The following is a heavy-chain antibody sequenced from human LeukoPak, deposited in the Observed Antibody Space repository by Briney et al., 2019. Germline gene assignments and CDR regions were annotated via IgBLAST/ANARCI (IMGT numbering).Heavy chain of an antibody. J-gene: IGHJ4*02. CDR3: ASSGEWEDHYFDY. Sequence: GGSLRLSCAASGFTFSSYSMNWVRQAPGKGLEWVSSISSSSSYIYYADSVKGRFTISRDNAKNSLYLQMNSLRAEDTAVYYCASSGEWEDHYFDYWGQGTLVTVSS. CDR2: ISSSSSYI. CDR1: GFTFSSYS. V-gene: IGHV3-21*01. D-gene: IGHD1-26*01.